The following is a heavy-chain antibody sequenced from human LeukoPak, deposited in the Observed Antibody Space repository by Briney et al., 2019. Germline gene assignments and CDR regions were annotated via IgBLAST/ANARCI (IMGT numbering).Heavy chain of an antibody. CDR1: GFAFSRYW. Sequence: GGSLRLSCAASGFAFSRYWMSWVRQAPGKGPEWVANIKQDGSERNFVDSVEGRFTISRDNAKSSLFLQMNSLRVEDTAVYYCARDVAVGFDYWGQGTLVTVSS. J-gene: IGHJ4*02. CDR2: IKQDGSER. V-gene: IGHV3-7*01. CDR3: ARDVAVGFDY. D-gene: IGHD2-15*01.